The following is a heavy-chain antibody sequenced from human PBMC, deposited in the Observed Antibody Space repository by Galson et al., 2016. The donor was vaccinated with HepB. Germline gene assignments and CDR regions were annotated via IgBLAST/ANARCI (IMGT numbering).Heavy chain of an antibody. Sequence: SLRLSCATSGFTVTNYHLTWVRQAPGKGLEWVSVIYPGDHTYYADSVKSRFTVSRDNSKNTLYLPMNSLSADDSALYYCARAPHSGSKVKSLDFWGQGTLVTVSS. V-gene: IGHV3-53*01. CDR2: IYPGDHT. CDR1: GFTVTNYH. D-gene: IGHD5-12*01. J-gene: IGHJ4*02. CDR3: ARAPHSGSKVKSLDF.